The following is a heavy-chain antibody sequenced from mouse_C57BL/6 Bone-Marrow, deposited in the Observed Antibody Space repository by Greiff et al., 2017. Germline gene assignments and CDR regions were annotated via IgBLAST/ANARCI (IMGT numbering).Heavy chain of an antibody. Sequence: EVQGVESGGDLVQPGGSLKLSCAASGFTFSSYGMSWVRQTPDTRLEWVASISSGGSYTYYPDRVKGRFTISRDNAKNTLYLQMISLKSEDTAMYYCARPYGSILSWFAYWGQGTLVTVSA. J-gene: IGHJ3*01. CDR3: ARPYGSILSWFAY. CDR2: ISSGGSYT. V-gene: IGHV5-6*01. CDR1: GFTFSSYG. D-gene: IGHD1-1*01.